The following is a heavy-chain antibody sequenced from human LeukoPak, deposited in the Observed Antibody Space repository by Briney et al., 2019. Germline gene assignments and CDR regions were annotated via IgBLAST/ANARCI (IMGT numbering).Heavy chain of an antibody. Sequence: GGSLRLSCAASGFTFSSYWVSWVRQAPGKGLEWVANIKQDGSEKYYVDSVKGRFTISRDNAKNSLYLQMNSLRAEDTAVYYCARESGYYYYYMDVWGKGTTVTVSS. D-gene: IGHD3-10*01. J-gene: IGHJ6*03. CDR3: ARESGYYYYYMDV. CDR1: GFTFSSYW. V-gene: IGHV3-7*01. CDR2: IKQDGSEK.